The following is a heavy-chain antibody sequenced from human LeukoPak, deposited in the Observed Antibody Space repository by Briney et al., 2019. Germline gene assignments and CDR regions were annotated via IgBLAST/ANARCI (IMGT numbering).Heavy chain of an antibody. CDR1: GFTFSSYE. D-gene: IGHD4-17*01. CDR2: IYSGGST. V-gene: IGHV3-66*01. Sequence: GGSLRLSCAASGFTFSSYEMNWVRQAPGKGLEWVSVIYSGGSTYYADSVKGRFTISRDNSKNTLYLQMNSLRAEDTAVYYCARGTTRGGYYYYYMDVWGKGTTVTVSS. J-gene: IGHJ6*03. CDR3: ARGTTRGGYYYYYMDV.